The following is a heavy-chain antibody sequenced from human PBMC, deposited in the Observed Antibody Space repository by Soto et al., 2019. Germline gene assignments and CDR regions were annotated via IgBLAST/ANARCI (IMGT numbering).Heavy chain of an antibody. CDR3: AKEMIASTLADFFDY. V-gene: IGHV3-23*01. CDR1: GFTFSNYG. D-gene: IGHD2-21*01. CDR2: ISGSGDRA. J-gene: IGHJ4*02. Sequence: EVQLLESGGGLIQPGGSLRLSCGASGFTFSNYGMTWVRQAPGKGLEWVSTISGSGDRAFYADPVKGRFTISRDTSKNTLYLQMNSLSAEDTAMYYCAKEMIASTLADFFDYWGQGILVTVSS.